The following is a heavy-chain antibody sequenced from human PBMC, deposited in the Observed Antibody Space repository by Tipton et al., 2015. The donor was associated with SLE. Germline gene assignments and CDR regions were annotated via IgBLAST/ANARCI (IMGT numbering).Heavy chain of an antibody. Sequence: QLVQSGPEVKKPGASVKVYCKASGYTFTGYYMHWVRQAPGQGLEWMGWINPNSGGTNYAQKFQGRVTMTRDTSISTAYMELSRLRSDDTAVYYCARDLATWGIWDDYWGQGTLVTVSS. V-gene: IGHV1-2*02. J-gene: IGHJ4*02. CDR3: ARDLATWGIWDDY. CDR1: GYTFTGYY. D-gene: IGHD7-27*01. CDR2: INPNSGGT.